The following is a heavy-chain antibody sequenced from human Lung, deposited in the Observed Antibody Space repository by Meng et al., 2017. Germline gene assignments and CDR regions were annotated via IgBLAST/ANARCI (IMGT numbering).Heavy chain of an antibody. CDR3: TWDDKAVSDY. D-gene: IGHD1-26*01. Sequence: ELVAAAGVLVRTGGAPITPRASAGFYCKNAGSSLGRQAPGKGLEWVGRIRSNTDGGTAEYAAPVTGRFTISRDDSKSTLYLQMSGLRIDDTGVYYCTWDDKAVSDYWGQGTLVTVSS. J-gene: IGHJ4*02. CDR1: GFYCKNAG. CDR2: IRSNTDGGTA. V-gene: IGHV3-15*01.